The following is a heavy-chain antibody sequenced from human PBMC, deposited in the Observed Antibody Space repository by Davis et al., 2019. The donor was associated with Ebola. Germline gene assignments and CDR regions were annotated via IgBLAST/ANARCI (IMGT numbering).Heavy chain of an antibody. CDR3: TNQLGKNSFDL. D-gene: IGHD1-1*01. V-gene: IGHV1-2*02. Sequence: ASVKVSCKASGYTFTGYYMHWVRQAPGQGLEWMGWINPNTGGTNYAQNFQGRVTMTSDTSISTAYMEVTSLRSDDTAVYYCTNQLGKNSFDLWGQGTRVTVSS. CDR2: INPNTGGT. CDR1: GYTFTGYY. J-gene: IGHJ3*01.